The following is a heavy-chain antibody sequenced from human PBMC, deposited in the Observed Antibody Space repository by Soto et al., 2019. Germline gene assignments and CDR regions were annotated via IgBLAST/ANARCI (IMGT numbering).Heavy chain of an antibody. D-gene: IGHD4-17*01. J-gene: IGHJ6*02. CDR2: IIPIFGTA. CDR3: ARGLVDYGDYYCYCMDV. Sequence: QVQLVQSGAEVKKPGSSVKVSCKASGGTFSSYAISWVRQAPGQGLEWMGGIIPIFGTANYAQKFQGRVTITADESTSTAYMELSSLRSEDTAVYYCARGLVDYGDYYCYCMDVWGQGTTVTVSS. CDR1: GGTFSSYA. V-gene: IGHV1-69*01.